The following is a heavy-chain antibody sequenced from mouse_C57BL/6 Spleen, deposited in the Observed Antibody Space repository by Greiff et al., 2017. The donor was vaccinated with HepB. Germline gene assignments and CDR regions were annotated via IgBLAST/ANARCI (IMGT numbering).Heavy chain of an antibody. CDR2: IYPGDGDT. V-gene: IGHV1-80*01. Sequence: VQLQQSGAELVKPGASVKISCKASGYAFSSYWMNWVKQRPGKGLEWIGQIYPGDGDTNYNGKFKGKATLTADKSSSTAYMQLSSLTSEDSAVYFCARDSSGTYYYAMDYWGQGTSVTVSS. D-gene: IGHD3-2*02. J-gene: IGHJ4*01. CDR3: ARDSSGTYYYAMDY. CDR1: GYAFSSYW.